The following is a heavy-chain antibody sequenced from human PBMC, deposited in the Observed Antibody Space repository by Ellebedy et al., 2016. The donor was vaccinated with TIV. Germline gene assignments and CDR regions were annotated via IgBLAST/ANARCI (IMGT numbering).Heavy chain of an antibody. CDR2: IYYSGST. J-gene: IGHJ4*02. V-gene: IGHV4-31*03. D-gene: IGHD6-19*01. CDR1: GGSISSGGYY. Sequence: MPSETLSLTCTVSGGSISSGGYYWSWLRQHPGKGLEWIGYIYYSGSTYYNPSLKSRVTITVDTSKNQFSLKLSSVTAADTAVYYCARLSIAVAGTRVDYWGQGTLVTVSS. CDR3: ARLSIAVAGTRVDY.